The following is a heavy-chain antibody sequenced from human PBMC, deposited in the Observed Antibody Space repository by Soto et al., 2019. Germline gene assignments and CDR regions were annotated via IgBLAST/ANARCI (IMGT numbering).Heavy chain of an antibody. D-gene: IGHD1-1*01. V-gene: IGHV4-30-4*01. Sequence: QVQLQESVPGLVKPSQTLSLTCPVSGGSISSGDYYWSWIRQPPWKGLEWIGYIYYSGSTYYNPSLKSRVTIPVDTSKNQFSLKLSSVTAADTAVYYCARALDPSYYFDYWGQGTLVTVSS. CDR1: GGSISSGDYY. J-gene: IGHJ4*02. CDR3: ARALDPSYYFDY. CDR2: IYYSGST.